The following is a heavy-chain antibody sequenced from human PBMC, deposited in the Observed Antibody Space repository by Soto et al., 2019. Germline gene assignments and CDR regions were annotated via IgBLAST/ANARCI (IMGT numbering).Heavy chain of an antibody. J-gene: IGHJ6*02. CDR3: ARDGYAGNYYYYGMDV. D-gene: IGHD2-2*01. CDR2: IYYSGST. Sequence: SETLSLTCTVPGGPISSSSYHWGWIRQPPGKGLEWIGSIYYSGSTYYNPSLKSRVTISVDTSKNQFSLKLSSVTAADTAVYYCARDGYAGNYYYYGMDVWGQGTTVTVSS. CDR1: GGPISSSSYH. V-gene: IGHV4-39*02.